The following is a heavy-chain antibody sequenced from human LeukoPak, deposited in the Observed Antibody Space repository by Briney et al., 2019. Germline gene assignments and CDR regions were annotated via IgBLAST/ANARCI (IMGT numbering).Heavy chain of an antibody. V-gene: IGHV4-39*07. Sequence: SETLSLTCTVSGGSISSSSYYWGWIRQPPGKGLEWIGSIYYSGSTYYNPSLKSRVTISVDTSKNQFSLKLSSVTAADTAVYYCARDIDDGYNPRPMLFDYWGQGTLVTVSS. D-gene: IGHD5-24*01. CDR1: GGSISSSSYY. CDR2: IYYSGST. J-gene: IGHJ4*02. CDR3: ARDIDDGYNPRPMLFDY.